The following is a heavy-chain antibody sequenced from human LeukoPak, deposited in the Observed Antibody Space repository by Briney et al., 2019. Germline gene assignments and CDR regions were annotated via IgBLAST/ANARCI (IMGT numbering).Heavy chain of an antibody. J-gene: IGHJ1*01. CDR1: GFTFDDYG. Sequence: GGSLRLSCAASGFTFDDYGMTWVRQAPGKGLEWVSVIYSGGSTYYADSVKGRFTISRDNSKNTLYLQMNSLRAEDTAVYYCARETLQHWGQGTLVTVSS. CDR2: IYSGGST. V-gene: IGHV3-66*02. CDR3: ARETLQH.